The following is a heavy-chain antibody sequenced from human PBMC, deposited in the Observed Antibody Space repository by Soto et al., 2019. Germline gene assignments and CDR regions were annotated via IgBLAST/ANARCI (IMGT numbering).Heavy chain of an antibody. CDR2: IWYDGSNK. Sequence: HPGGSLRLSCAASGFTFSSYGMHWVRQAPGKGLEWVAVIWYDGSNKYYADSVKGRFTISRDNSKNTLYLQMNSLRAEDTAVYYCAKGGYSSSWYGFYFDYWGQGTLVTVSS. J-gene: IGHJ4*02. V-gene: IGHV3-33*06. CDR1: GFTFSSYG. CDR3: AKGGYSSSWYGFYFDY. D-gene: IGHD6-13*01.